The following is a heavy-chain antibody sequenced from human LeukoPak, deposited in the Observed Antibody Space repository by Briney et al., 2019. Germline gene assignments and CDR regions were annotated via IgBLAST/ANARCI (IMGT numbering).Heavy chain of an antibody. Sequence: SETLSLTCTVSGGSIRSSSYYWGWIRRPPGKGLEWIGSIYYSGSTYYNPSLKSRVTISVDTSKNQFSLKLSSVTAADTAVYYCASSSNNGWISDYWGQGTLVTVSS. D-gene: IGHD6-19*01. CDR1: GGSIRSSSYY. CDR2: IYYSGST. V-gene: IGHV4-39*01. CDR3: ASSSNNGWISDY. J-gene: IGHJ4*02.